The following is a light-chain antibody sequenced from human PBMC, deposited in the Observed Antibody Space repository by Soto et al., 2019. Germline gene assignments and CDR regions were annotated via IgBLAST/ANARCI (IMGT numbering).Light chain of an antibody. J-gene: IGKJ5*01. CDR1: QSVSTY. V-gene: IGKV3-11*01. CDR3: QQRRSWPPTIT. Sequence: EIVLTQSPANLSLSPGERATLSCRASQSVSTYLAWYQQRPGQAPRLLIYDASYRATDIPPRFSGSGSGTDFTLTISGLEPEDFAVYYCQQRRSWPPTITFGQGTRLESK. CDR2: DAS.